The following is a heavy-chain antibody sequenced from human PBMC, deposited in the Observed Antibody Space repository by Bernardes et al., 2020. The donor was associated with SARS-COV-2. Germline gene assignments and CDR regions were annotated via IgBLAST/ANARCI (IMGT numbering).Heavy chain of an antibody. V-gene: IGHV5-10-1*01. D-gene: IGHD3-10*01. CDR2: IDPSDSYT. J-gene: IGHJ4*02. CDR1: GYSFSSYW. Sequence: CKGFGYSFSSYWISWVRELPGKGLEWMGRIDPSDSYTNYSPSFQGHVTISADKSISTAYLQWSSLKASDTAMYYCARHSGSALYYGSASLGYWGQGTLVTVSS. CDR3: ARHSGSALYYGSASLGY.